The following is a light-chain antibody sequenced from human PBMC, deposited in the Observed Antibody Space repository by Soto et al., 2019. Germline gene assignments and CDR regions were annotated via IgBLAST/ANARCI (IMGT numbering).Light chain of an antibody. CDR3: QQYNSYPIT. J-gene: IGKJ5*01. Sequence: DIPMTQSPSTLSASVGDRVTITCRASQSISSWLAWYQQEPGKAPKILIYKESSLESGVPSRFSGSGSGTEFTLTISSLQPDDFATYYCQQYNSYPITFGQGTRLEIK. CDR1: QSISSW. CDR2: KES. V-gene: IGKV1-5*03.